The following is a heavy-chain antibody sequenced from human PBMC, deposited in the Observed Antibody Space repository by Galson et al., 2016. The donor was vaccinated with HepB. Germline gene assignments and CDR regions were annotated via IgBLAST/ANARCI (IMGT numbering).Heavy chain of an antibody. D-gene: IGHD1-1*01. CDR3: ARAQWNPARRAAYLDH. Sequence: SLRLSCAASGFIFSDFWMNWVRQAPGKGLEWVATLPPDGRAPSSVASVKGRFPIARDNATSARALQMDSLRGDDTAVYYCARAQWNPARRAAYLDHWGQGIMVTVSS. CDR2: LPPDGRAP. J-gene: IGHJ4*02. V-gene: IGHV3-7*04. CDR1: GFIFSDFW.